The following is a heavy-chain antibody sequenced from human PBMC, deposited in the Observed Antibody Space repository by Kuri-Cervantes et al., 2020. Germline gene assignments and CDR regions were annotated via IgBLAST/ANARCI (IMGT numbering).Heavy chain of an antibody. CDR2: ISSSSSTI. J-gene: IGHJ5*02. D-gene: IGHD1-14*01. CDR3: ARETGGQWGSKNWFDP. Sequence: GGSLRLSCAASGFTFSSYSMNWVRQAPGKGLEWVSYISSSSSTIYYADSVKGRFTISRDNAKNSPYLQMNSLRDEDTAVYYCARETGGQWGSKNWFDPWGQGTLVTVSS. CDR1: GFTFSSYS. V-gene: IGHV3-48*02.